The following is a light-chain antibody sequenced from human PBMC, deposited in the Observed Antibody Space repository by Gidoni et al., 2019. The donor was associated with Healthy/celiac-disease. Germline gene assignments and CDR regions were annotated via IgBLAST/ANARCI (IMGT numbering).Light chain of an antibody. CDR1: QSISSTY. CDR3: QQYGSSPT. V-gene: IGKV3-20*01. CDR2: GAA. J-gene: IGKJ1*01. Sequence: EIVLTPSPGTLSLSPGKKTTLSCRASQSISSTYLAWYQQKPGQAPRLLFYGAARRATGIPDRFSGSGSGTDFTLTISRLEPEDIAVYYCQQYGSSPTFGQGTKVEIK.